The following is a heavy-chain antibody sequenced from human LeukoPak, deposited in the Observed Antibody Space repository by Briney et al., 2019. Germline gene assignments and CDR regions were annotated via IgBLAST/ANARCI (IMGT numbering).Heavy chain of an antibody. V-gene: IGHV1-8*01. CDR1: RYTFSSYD. CDR3: ARLSQTPDYYSSGGYYYLGY. CDR2: MNPNTGRT. D-gene: IGHD3-22*01. Sequence: ASVKVSCKASRYTFSSYDNNWVREAAGQGLEWMGWMNPNTGRTGFAQKFQGRLTMTRDTSISTAYMELSSLRSEDTAVYYCARLSQTPDYYSSGGYYYLGYWGQGTPVTVSS. J-gene: IGHJ4*02.